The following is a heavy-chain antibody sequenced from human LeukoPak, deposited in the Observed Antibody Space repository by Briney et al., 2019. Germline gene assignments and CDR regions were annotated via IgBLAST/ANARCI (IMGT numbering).Heavy chain of an antibody. CDR1: GFTFSNAW. CDR2: IKSKTDGGTT. Sequence: PGGSLRLSCAASGFTFSNAWMSWVRQAPGKGLEWVGRIKSKTDGGTTDYAAPVKGRFTISRDDSKNTLYLQMNSLKTEDTAVYYCTTPRLGYWSGGSCYPGWDAFDIWGQGTMVTVSS. J-gene: IGHJ3*02. CDR3: TTPRLGYWSGGSCYPGWDAFDI. V-gene: IGHV3-15*01. D-gene: IGHD2-15*01.